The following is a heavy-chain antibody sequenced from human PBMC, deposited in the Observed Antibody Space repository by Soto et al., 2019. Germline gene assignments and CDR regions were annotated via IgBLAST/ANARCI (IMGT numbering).Heavy chain of an antibody. D-gene: IGHD1-1*01. CDR3: ARDDPARVGRTTPGSSYFDY. V-gene: IGHV1-69*06. Sequence: QVQLVQSGAEVKKPGSSVKVSCKASGGTFSSYALSWVRQAPGQGLEWMGGIIPIFGTANYAQKFQGRVTITADKSTSTAYMELSSLRSEDTAVYYCARDDPARVGRTTPGSSYFDYWGQGTLVTVSS. J-gene: IGHJ4*02. CDR1: GGTFSSYA. CDR2: IIPIFGTA.